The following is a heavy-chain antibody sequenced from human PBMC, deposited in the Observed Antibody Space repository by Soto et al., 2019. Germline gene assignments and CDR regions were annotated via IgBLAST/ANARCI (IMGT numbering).Heavy chain of an antibody. CDR3: AADAPPYSSSWYLPSGFDP. V-gene: IGHV1-58*02. J-gene: IGHJ5*02. D-gene: IGHD6-13*01. CDR1: GFTFTSSA. Sequence: GASVKVSCKASGFTFTSSAMQWVRQARGQRLEWIGWIVVGSGNTNYAQKFQERVTITRDMSTSTAYMELSSLRSEDTAVYYCAADAPPYSSSWYLPSGFDPWGQGTLVTVSS. CDR2: IVVGSGNT.